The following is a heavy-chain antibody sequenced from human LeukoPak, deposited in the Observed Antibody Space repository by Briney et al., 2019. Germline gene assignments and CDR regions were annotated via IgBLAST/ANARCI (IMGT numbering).Heavy chain of an antibody. CDR3: ARDLFHSAFDI. CDR2: INPSGGST. Sequence: ASVKVSCKASGGTFSSYTISWVRQAPGQGLEWMGIINPSGGSTSYAQKFQGRVTMARDTSTSTVYMELSSLRSEDTAVYYCARDLFHSAFDIWGQGTMVTVSS. CDR1: GGTFSSYT. J-gene: IGHJ3*02. D-gene: IGHD3-10*02. V-gene: IGHV1-46*01.